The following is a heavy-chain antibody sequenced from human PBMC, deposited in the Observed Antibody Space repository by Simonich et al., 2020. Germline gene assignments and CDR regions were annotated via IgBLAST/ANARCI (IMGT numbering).Heavy chain of an antibody. CDR3: ARDGLGMAYYYYMDV. J-gene: IGHJ6*03. D-gene: IGHD7-27*01. Sequence: EVQLVESRGGLVQPGGSLRLSCAASGFTFSSYWMSWVRQAPGKGLEWVANIKQDGSEKYYVDSVKGRFTISRDNAKNSLYLQMNSLRAEDTAVYYCARDGLGMAYYYYMDVWGKGTTVTVSS. V-gene: IGHV3-7*01. CDR1: GFTFSSYW. CDR2: IKQDGSEK.